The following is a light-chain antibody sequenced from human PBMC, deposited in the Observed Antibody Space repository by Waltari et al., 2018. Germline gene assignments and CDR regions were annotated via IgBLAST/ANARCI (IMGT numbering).Light chain of an antibody. V-gene: IGLV3-25*03. CDR3: QSTDSGGFFYV. Sequence: SFELTQPPSVSVSPGQTATITCSGDALPNQYAYWYQQKPGQAPVLMIYKDTERPSGIPELSAASRSGTIVSLTISGVQAEDEAYYYCQSTDSGGFFYVFGTGTEVTVL. CDR2: KDT. CDR1: ALPNQY. J-gene: IGLJ1*01.